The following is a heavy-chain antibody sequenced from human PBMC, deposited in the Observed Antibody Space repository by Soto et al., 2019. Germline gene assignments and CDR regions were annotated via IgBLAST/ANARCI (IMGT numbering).Heavy chain of an antibody. Sequence: GGSLRLSCAASGFTFSSYAMSWVRQAPGKGLEWVSAISGSGGSTYYADSVKGRFTISRDNSKNTLYLQMNSLRAEDTAVYYCAKDSWMNTGAARGSDNERLYYFDYWGQGTLVTVSS. V-gene: IGHV3-23*01. CDR2: ISGSGGST. CDR3: AKDSWMNTGAARGSDNERLYYFDY. CDR1: GFTFSSYA. J-gene: IGHJ4*02. D-gene: IGHD7-27*01.